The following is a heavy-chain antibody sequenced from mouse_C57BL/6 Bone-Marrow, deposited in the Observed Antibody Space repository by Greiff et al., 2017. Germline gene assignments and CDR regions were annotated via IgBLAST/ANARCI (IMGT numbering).Heavy chain of an antibody. CDR2: IDPSDSET. CDR3: AIYYGYDWFAY. V-gene: IGHV1-52*01. J-gene: IGHJ3*01. CDR1: GYTFTSYW. D-gene: IGHD2-2*01. Sequence: QVQLQQPGAELVRPGSSVKLSCKASGYTFTSYWMHWVKQRPIQGLEWIGNIDPSDSETHYNQTFKDKATLTVDKSSSTAYMQLSSLTSEDSAVYYCAIYYGYDWFAYWGQGTLVTVSA.